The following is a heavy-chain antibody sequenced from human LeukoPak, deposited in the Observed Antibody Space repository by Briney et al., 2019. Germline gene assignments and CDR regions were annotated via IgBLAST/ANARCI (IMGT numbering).Heavy chain of an antibody. D-gene: IGHD3-22*01. CDR1: GFTFSSYG. Sequence: PGGSLRLSCAASGFTFSSYGMHWVRQAPGKGLEWVAVIWYDGSNKYYADSVKGRFTISRDNSKNTLYLQMNSLRAEDTAVYYCARVSTRSGYHPFDYWGQGTLVTVSS. V-gene: IGHV3-33*01. CDR2: IWYDGSNK. CDR3: ARVSTRSGYHPFDY. J-gene: IGHJ4*02.